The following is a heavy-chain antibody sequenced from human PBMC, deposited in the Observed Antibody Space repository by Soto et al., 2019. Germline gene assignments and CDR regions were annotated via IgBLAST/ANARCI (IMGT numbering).Heavy chain of an antibody. CDR3: ARLKGYQLLHSNWFDP. V-gene: IGHV4-34*01. D-gene: IGHD2-2*01. J-gene: IGHJ5*02. CDR2: INHSGST. CDR1: GVSFSGYY. Sequence: PLXTLSFPCAVYGVSFSGYYSSLIFQPPGKGLEWIGEINHSGSTHYNPSLKSRVTISVDTSKNQFSLKLSSVTAADTAVYYCARLKGYQLLHSNWFDPWGQGTLVTVSS.